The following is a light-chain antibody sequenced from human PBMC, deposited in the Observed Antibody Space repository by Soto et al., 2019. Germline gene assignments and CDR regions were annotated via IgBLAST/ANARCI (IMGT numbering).Light chain of an antibody. CDR3: SSYAGSNNLGV. J-gene: IGLJ1*01. Sequence: QSALTQPPSASGSPGQSVTISYTGTSSDVGAYDYVSWYQQHPGKAPKLMIYEINKRPSGVPDRFSGSKSGNTASLTVSGLQAEDEADYYCSSYAGSNNLGVFGTGTKVTVL. CDR2: EIN. CDR1: SSDVGAYDY. V-gene: IGLV2-8*01.